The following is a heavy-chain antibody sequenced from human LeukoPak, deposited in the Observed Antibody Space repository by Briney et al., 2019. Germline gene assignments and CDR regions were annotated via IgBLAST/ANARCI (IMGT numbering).Heavy chain of an antibody. D-gene: IGHD6-19*01. CDR3: AKEAVAGTLGDY. Sequence: GRSLRLSCAASGFTFSSYAMHWVRQAPGKGLDWVAVISYDGSNKTYADSVKGRFTISRDSSKNTLYLQMNSLRAEDTAVYYCAKEAVAGTLGDYWGQGTLVTVSS. CDR1: GFTFSSYA. CDR2: ISYDGSNK. J-gene: IGHJ4*02. V-gene: IGHV3-30*18.